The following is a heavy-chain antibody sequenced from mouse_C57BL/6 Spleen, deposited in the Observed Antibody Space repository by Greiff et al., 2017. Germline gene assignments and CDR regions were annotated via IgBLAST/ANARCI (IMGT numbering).Heavy chain of an antibody. Sequence: EVQLVESGPGLVKPSQSLSLTCSVTGYSITSGYYWNWIRQFPGNKLEWMGYISYDGSNNYNPSLKNRISITRDTSKNQFFLKLNSVTTEDTATYYCANYYYGSSPYAMDYWGQGTSVTVSS. J-gene: IGHJ4*01. CDR2: ISYDGSN. CDR3: ANYYYGSSPYAMDY. CDR1: GYSITSGYY. D-gene: IGHD1-1*01. V-gene: IGHV3-6*01.